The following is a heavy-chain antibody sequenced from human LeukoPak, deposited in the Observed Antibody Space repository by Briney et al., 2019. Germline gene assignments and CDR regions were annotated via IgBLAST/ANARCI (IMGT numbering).Heavy chain of an antibody. D-gene: IGHD6-6*01. V-gene: IGHV1-8*03. CDR3: ARASPLYRIASPY. J-gene: IGHJ4*02. CDR2: MNPNSGDT. CDR1: GYTFTSYG. Sequence: ASVKVSCKASGYTFTSYGINWVRQATGQGLEWMGWMNPNSGDTGLAQKFQGRLTITRNTSISTAYMELSSLRSEDTAVYYCARASPLYRIASPYWGQGTLVTVSP.